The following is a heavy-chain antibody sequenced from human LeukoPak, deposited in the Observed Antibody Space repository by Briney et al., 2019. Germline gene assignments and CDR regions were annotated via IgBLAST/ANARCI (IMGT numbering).Heavy chain of an antibody. J-gene: IGHJ3*02. D-gene: IGHD6-19*01. V-gene: IGHV1-69*06. CDR2: IIPIFGTA. CDR1: GGTFSSYA. CDR3: ARDRLAPGGRAFDI. Sequence: SVKVSSKASGGTFSSYAIIWVRQAPRQELESMGGIIPIFGTANCAQKFQGRVTITADKSTSTAYMELSSLRSEDTAVYYCARDRLAPGGRAFDIWGQGTMVTVSS.